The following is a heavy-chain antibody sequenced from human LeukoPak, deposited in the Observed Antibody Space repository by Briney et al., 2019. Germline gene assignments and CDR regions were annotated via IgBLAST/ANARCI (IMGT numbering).Heavy chain of an antibody. J-gene: IGHJ5*02. V-gene: IGHV1-46*01. Sequence: ASVKVSCKTSGYTFSSHYWHWVRQAPGQGLEWIGIINPSGGSSGATTYAQKFRGRVSMTRDMSTNTVYMEMSSLRSEDTAVYYCAREHATSALDHWGQGTLVTASS. CDR1: GYTFSSHY. CDR2: INPSGGSSGAT. CDR3: AREHATSALDH. D-gene: IGHD2-2*01.